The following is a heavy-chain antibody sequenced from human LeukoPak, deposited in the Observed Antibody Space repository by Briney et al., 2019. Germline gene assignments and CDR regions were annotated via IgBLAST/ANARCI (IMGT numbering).Heavy chain of an antibody. CDR1: GFTFSNVW. Sequence: PGGSLRLSCAASGFTFSNVWMSWVRQAPGKGLERVGRIKSKTDGGTTDYAAPVKGRFTISGDDSKNTLNLQMNSLKTEDTAVYYCTPSIAVAGSLDYWGQGTLVTVSS. V-gene: IGHV3-15*01. D-gene: IGHD6-19*01. CDR3: TPSIAVAGSLDY. CDR2: IKSKTDGGTT. J-gene: IGHJ4*02.